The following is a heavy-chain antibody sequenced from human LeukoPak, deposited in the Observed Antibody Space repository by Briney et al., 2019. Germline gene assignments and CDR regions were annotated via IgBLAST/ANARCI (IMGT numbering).Heavy chain of an antibody. D-gene: IGHD2-2*01. Sequence: SETLSLTCTVSGGSISSSSYYWGWLRQPPGRGLEWIGSMYYSGSTYYNPSLKSRVTIFVDTSKNQFSLKLSSVTAADTAVYYCAREGRDIVVVPAENWFDPWGQGTLVTVSS. CDR2: MYYSGST. V-gene: IGHV4-39*02. J-gene: IGHJ5*02. CDR1: GGSISSSSYY. CDR3: AREGRDIVVVPAENWFDP.